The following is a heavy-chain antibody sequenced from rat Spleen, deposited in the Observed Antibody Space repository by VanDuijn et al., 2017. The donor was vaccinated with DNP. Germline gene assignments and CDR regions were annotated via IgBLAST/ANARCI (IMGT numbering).Heavy chain of an antibody. V-gene: IGHV5-17*01. Sequence: EVQLVESGGGLVQPGNSLKLSCAASGFTFSDYAMAWVRQSPKKGLEWVATIIYDGSRAYYPDSVKGRFTISRDDAKSSLYLQMNSLKSEDTATYYCARSRLPGYYPFACWGQGTLVTVSS. CDR3: ARSRLPGYYPFAC. J-gene: IGHJ3*01. D-gene: IGHD1-4*01. CDR2: IIYDGSRA. CDR1: GFTFSDYA.